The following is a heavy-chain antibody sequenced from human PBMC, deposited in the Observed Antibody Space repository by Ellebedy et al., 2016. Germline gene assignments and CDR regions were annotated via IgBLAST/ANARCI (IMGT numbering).Heavy chain of an antibody. CDR1: GFNFDNYA. CDR2: ISGSGAGT. J-gene: IGHJ4*02. V-gene: IGHV3-23*01. CDR3: AKVGVMTTVTSRFDF. D-gene: IGHD4-17*01. Sequence: GESLKISCAASGFNFDNYAMTWVRQAPGKGLEWVSSISGSGAGTFYADSVKGRFTISRDNSKNTLYLQMNTLRAEDTALYYCAKVGVMTTVTSRFDFWGQGTLVTVFS.